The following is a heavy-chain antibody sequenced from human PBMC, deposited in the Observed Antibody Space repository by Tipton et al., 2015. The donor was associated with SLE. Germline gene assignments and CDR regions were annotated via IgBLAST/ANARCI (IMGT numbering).Heavy chain of an antibody. V-gene: IGHV4-39*07. J-gene: IGHJ3*02. Sequence: TLSLTCTVSGGSISSSSYYWGWIRQPPGKGLEWIGSIYYSGSTYYNPSLKSRVTISVDTSRNQFSLKLSSVTAADTAVYYCARDGPYDSSVTGAFDIWGQGTMVTVSS. CDR3: ARDGPYDSSVTGAFDI. D-gene: IGHD3-22*01. CDR2: IYYSGST. CDR1: GGSISSSSYY.